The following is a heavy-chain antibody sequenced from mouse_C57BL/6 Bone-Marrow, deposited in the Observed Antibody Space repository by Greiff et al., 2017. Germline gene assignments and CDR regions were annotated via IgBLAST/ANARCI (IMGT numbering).Heavy chain of an antibody. CDR1: GYTFTDYE. V-gene: IGHV1-15*01. CDR2: IDPETGGT. Sequence: QVQLQQSGAELVRPGASVTLSCKASGYTFTDYEMHWVKQTPVHGLEWIGAIDPETGGTAYNQKFKGKAILTADKSSSTAYMELLSLTSEDSAVYYCTRDYYGSRWYYAMDYWGQGTSVTVSS. D-gene: IGHD1-1*01. J-gene: IGHJ4*01. CDR3: TRDYYGSRWYYAMDY.